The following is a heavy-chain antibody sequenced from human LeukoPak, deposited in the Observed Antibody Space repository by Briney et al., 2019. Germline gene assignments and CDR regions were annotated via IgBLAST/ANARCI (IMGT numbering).Heavy chain of an antibody. Sequence: SETLSLTCAVYGGSFSGYYWSWIRQPPGKGLEWIGEINHSGSTNYNPSLKSRVTISVDTSKNQFSLKLSSVTAADTAVYYCARRARGSYPSVRYFQHWGQGTLVTVSS. CDR3: ARRARGSYPSVRYFQH. J-gene: IGHJ1*01. V-gene: IGHV4-34*01. D-gene: IGHD1-26*01. CDR1: GGSFSGYY. CDR2: INHSGST.